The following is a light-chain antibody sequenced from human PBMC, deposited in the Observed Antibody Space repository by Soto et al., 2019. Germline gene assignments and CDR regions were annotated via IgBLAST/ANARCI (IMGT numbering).Light chain of an antibody. CDR1: SGSVSTNYY. Sequence: QAVVTQEPSFSVSPGGTVTLTCGLSSGSVSTNYYPSWYQQTPGQAPRTLIYGTNTRSSGVPDRFSGSILGNKAALTITGAQADDESDYYCVLYLGSSIRVFGTGTKVTVL. CDR3: VLYLGSSIRV. V-gene: IGLV8-61*01. CDR2: GTN. J-gene: IGLJ1*01.